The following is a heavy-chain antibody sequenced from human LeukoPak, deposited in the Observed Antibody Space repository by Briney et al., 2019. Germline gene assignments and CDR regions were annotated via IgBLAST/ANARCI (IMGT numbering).Heavy chain of an antibody. CDR3: ASYSSGYDLSDY. CDR1: GGSIGSSSNY. J-gene: IGHJ4*02. Sequence: PSETLSLTCTVSGGSIGSSSNYWGWIRQPPGKGLEWIGSIHYSGSTYYNPSLKSRVTISVDTSKNQFSLNLSSVTAADTAVYYCASYSSGYDLSDYWGQGTLVTVSS. V-gene: IGHV4-39*01. CDR2: IHYSGST. D-gene: IGHD5-12*01.